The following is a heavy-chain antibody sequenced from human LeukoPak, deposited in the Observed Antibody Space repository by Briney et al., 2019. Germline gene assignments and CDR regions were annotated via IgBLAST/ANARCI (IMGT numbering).Heavy chain of an antibody. CDR3: AKQYYDIFAAGGDYFDY. V-gene: IGHV3-11*01. D-gene: IGHD3-9*01. CDR1: GFSFSDSY. Sequence: GGSLRLSCVVSGFSFSDSYMTWIRQTPGKGLEWLAYISGSGSDIYYADSVKGRFTISRDNSKNTLYLQMNSLRAEDTAVYYCAKQYYDIFAAGGDYFDYWGQGTLVTVSS. J-gene: IGHJ4*02. CDR2: ISGSGSDI.